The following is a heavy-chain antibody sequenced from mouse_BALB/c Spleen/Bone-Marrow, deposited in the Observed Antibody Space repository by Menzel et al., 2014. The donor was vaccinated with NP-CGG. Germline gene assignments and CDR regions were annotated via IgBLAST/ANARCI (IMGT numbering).Heavy chain of an antibody. J-gene: IGHJ4*01. Sequence: VQLKQSGGGSVQPGGSLRLSCTTSGFTFTDYYMSWVRQPPGKALEWLAFIRNKAYGYTTEYSASVRGRFTVSRDNSQSILYLQMNTLRAEDSATYYCARFPMDYWGQGTSVTVSS. CDR2: IRNKAYGYTT. V-gene: IGHV7-3*02. CDR1: GFTFTDYY. CDR3: ARFPMDY.